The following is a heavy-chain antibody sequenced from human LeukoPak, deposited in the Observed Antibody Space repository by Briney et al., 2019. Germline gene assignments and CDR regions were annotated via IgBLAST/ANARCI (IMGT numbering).Heavy chain of an antibody. D-gene: IGHD2-15*01. Sequence: SETLSLTCTVSGGSISSYYWSWIGQPPGKGLEWIEHIYYSGSTNYDPSLKSRVTISVDTSKNQFSLKLSSVTAADTAVYYCARQNLDCSGGSCYGKYYFDYWGQGTLVTVSS. CDR3: ARQNLDCSGGSCYGKYYFDY. J-gene: IGHJ4*02. V-gene: IGHV4-59*08. CDR2: IYYSGST. CDR1: GGSISSYY.